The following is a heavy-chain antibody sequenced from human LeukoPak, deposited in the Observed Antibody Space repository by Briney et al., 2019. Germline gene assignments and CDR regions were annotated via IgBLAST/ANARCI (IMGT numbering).Heavy chain of an antibody. D-gene: IGHD2-2*02. J-gene: IGHJ4*02. Sequence: AGRSLRLSCVASGFTFSRYGMHWVRQAPGKGLEWVAVLWYDGSKEYYVDSVKGRFTISRDNSKNTLYLQMNSLRAEDTAVYYCARTHTQFEYRFDYWGQGTLVTVSS. CDR1: GFTFSRYG. CDR3: ARTHTQFEYRFDY. V-gene: IGHV3-33*01. CDR2: LWYDGSKE.